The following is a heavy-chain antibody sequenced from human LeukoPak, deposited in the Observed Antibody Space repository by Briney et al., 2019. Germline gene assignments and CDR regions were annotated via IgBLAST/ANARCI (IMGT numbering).Heavy chain of an antibody. CDR1: GYTFTGYN. J-gene: IGHJ4*02. V-gene: IGHV1-2*02. Sequence: ASVKVSCKASGYTFTGYNMHWVRQAPGQGLEWMGWINPNSGGTNYAQKFQGRATMTRDTSISTAYMELSRLRSDDTAVYYCARTLSPYYDILTGYYHSFDYWGQGTLVTVSS. D-gene: IGHD3-9*01. CDR2: INPNSGGT. CDR3: ARTLSPYYDILTGYYHSFDY.